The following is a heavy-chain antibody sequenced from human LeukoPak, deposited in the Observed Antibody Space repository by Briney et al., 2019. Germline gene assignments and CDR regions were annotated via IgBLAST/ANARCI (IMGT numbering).Heavy chain of an antibody. D-gene: IGHD6-19*01. Sequence: GGSLKLSCAASGFTFSGSAMHWVRQASGKGLEWLGRIRSKVNSYATAYAASVKGRFTISRDDSKNTAYLQMNSLRAEDTAVYYCASDFQQWLVQYYFDYWGQGTLVTVSS. J-gene: IGHJ4*02. V-gene: IGHV3-73*01. CDR1: GFTFSGSA. CDR2: IRSKVNSYAT. CDR3: ASDFQQWLVQYYFDY.